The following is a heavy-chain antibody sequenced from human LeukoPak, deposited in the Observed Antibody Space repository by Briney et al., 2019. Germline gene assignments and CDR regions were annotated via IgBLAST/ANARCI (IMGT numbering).Heavy chain of an antibody. Sequence: GRSLRLSCAASGFKFSSYGMHWVRQAPGKGLEWVAIIWYDGSNKYYADSVKGRFIISRDNSKNTLYLQMNSLGAEDTAVYYCARDPLESAYYHYYYYGMDVWGQGTTATVSS. CDR1: GFKFSSYG. J-gene: IGHJ6*02. V-gene: IGHV3-33*01. CDR3: ARDPLESAYYHYYYYGMDV. CDR2: IWYDGSNK. D-gene: IGHD3-22*01.